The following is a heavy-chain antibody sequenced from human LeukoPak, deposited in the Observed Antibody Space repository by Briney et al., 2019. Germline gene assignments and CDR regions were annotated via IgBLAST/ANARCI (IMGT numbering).Heavy chain of an antibody. Sequence: PGGSLRLSCAASGFTFSSYAMSWVRQALGKGLEWVSAISGSGGSTYYADSVKGRLTISRDNSKNTLYLQMNSLRAEDTAVYYCALGYCSGGSCLILTYWGQGTLVTVSS. CDR2: ISGSGGST. D-gene: IGHD2-15*01. CDR3: ALGYCSGGSCLILTY. J-gene: IGHJ4*02. CDR1: GFTFSSYA. V-gene: IGHV3-23*01.